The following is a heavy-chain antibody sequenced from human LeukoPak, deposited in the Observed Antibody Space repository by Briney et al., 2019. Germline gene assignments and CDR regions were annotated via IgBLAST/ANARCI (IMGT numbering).Heavy chain of an antibody. Sequence: SVKVSSKASRDTLIIYAPCGVRQAPGQGLECMGGIIPIFGTANYTQKFQGRVTITADESPSTAYMELSSLRSEDTAVYYCARYRIPAAMSWVYPSGQGTLVTVSS. D-gene: IGHD2-2*01. CDR1: RDTLIIYA. J-gene: IGHJ5*02. CDR2: IIPIFGTA. V-gene: IGHV1-69*13. CDR3: ARYRIPAAMSWVYP.